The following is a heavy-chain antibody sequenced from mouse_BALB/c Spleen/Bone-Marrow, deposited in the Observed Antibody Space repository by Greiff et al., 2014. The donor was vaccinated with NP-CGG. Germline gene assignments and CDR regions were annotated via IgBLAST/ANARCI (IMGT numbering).Heavy chain of an antibody. CDR2: IYPGGGAT. V-gene: IGHV1-80*01. Sequence: QVQLQQSGAELVRPGSSVKISCKASGYAFSSYWLNWVKQRPGQGLEWIGQIYPGGGATNYNGNFKDKATLTTDKSSTTDYMQLSSLTSEDSAVYFCARGGRLTGYYFDYWGQGTTLTVSS. CDR3: ARGGRLTGYYFDY. J-gene: IGHJ2*01. D-gene: IGHD4-1*01. CDR1: GYAFSSYW.